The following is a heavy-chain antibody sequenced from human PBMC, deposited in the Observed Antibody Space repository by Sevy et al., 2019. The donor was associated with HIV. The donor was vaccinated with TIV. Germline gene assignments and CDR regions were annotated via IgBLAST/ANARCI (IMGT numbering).Heavy chain of an antibody. D-gene: IGHD5-18*01. J-gene: IGHJ6*02. V-gene: IGHV3-11*01. CDR3: ARSVSHSPHYYYGLDV. CDR2: ISSSGSTI. Sequence: GGSLRLSCAASRFIFRDYYMTWIRQPPGKGLEWLSSISSSGSTISYADSVKGRFTISRDHANNSLYLQMNSLRAEETAVYYCARSVSHSPHYYYGLDVWGQGTTVTVSS. CDR1: RFIFRDYY.